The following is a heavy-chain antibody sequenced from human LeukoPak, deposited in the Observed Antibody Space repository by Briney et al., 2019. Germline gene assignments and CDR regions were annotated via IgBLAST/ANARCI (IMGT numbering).Heavy chain of an antibody. CDR1: GYTLTELS. J-gene: IGHJ4*02. CDR2: FDPEDGET. CDR3: ATDSPGEWLRWGGTSWIH. D-gene: IGHD5-12*01. V-gene: IGHV1-24*01. Sequence: ASVEVSCKVSGYTLTELSMHWVRQAPGKGLEWMGGFDPEDGETIYAQKFQGRVTMTEDTSTDTAYMELSSLRSEDTAVYYCATDSPGEWLRWGGTSWIHWGQGTLVTVSS.